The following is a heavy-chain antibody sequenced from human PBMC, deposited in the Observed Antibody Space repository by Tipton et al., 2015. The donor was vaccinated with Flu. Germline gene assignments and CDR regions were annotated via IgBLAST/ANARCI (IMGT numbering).Heavy chain of an antibody. Sequence: QLVQSGGGLVQPGTSLRLSCAASGFTFSSYAMHWVRQPPGKGLEWVAVISYDGKKIYSADSVKGRFTISRDNSKDTLYLQMNNLRIEDTAVYYWARDFEWYCINGYCSRGLGPWGQGTLVTVSS. D-gene: IGHD2-8*01. CDR3: ARDFEWYCINGYCSRGLGP. J-gene: IGHJ5*02. CDR1: GFTFSSYA. V-gene: IGHV3-30*03. CDR2: ISYDGKKI.